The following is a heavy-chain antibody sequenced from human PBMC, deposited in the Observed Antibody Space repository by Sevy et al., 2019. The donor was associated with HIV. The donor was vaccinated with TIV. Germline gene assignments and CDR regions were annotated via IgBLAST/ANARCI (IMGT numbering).Heavy chain of an antibody. CDR1: GFTFSSYS. CDR2: ISSSSSYI. Sequence: GGSLRLSCAASGFTFSSYSMNWVRQAPGKGLEWVSSISSSSSYIYYADSVKGRFTISRDNAKNSLYLQMNSLRAEDTAVYYCARVPMAAAGSGGGYYYGMDVWGQGTTVTVSS. J-gene: IGHJ6*02. V-gene: IGHV3-21*01. CDR3: ARVPMAAAGSGGGYYYGMDV. D-gene: IGHD6-13*01.